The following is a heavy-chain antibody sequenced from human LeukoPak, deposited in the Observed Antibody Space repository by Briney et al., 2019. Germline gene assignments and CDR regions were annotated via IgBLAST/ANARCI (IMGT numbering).Heavy chain of an antibody. J-gene: IGHJ4*02. CDR2: IYYSGST. Sequence: SETLSLTCTVSGGSINSYYWSWIRQPPGKGLDLIGYIYYSGSTRYNPSLESRVTMSVDTSKNQFSLKLSSVTAADTAVYYYARYYGSRTYYFDYWGRGTLVTVSS. CDR3: ARYYGSRTYYFDY. CDR1: GGSINSYY. V-gene: IGHV4-59*01. D-gene: IGHD3-10*01.